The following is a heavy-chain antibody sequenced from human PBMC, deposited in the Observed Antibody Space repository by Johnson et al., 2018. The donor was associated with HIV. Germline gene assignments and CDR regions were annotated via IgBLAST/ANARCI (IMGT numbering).Heavy chain of an antibody. Sequence: QVQLVESGGGVVQPGGSLRLSCAASGFTFSSHDMHWVRQAPGKGLEWVAVISYDGSNQYCADSVKGRFTISRDNSNKTGYLQMNSLGPEDKAVYYCAKPPWMGADAFDIWGQGTMVTVSS. CDR1: GFTFSSHD. V-gene: IGHV3-30*18. J-gene: IGHJ3*02. CDR3: AKPPWMGADAFDI. D-gene: IGHD3-16*01. CDR2: ISYDGSNQ.